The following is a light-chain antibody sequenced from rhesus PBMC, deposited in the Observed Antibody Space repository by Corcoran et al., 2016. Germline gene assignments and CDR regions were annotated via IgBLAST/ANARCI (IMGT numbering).Light chain of an antibody. J-gene: IGKJ1*01. V-gene: IGKV1S16*01. CDR2: SAS. CDR3: QQHKSFPVA. Sequence: DIQMTQSPSSLSASVGDTVTITCRASQVISNYLAWYQQQPGKAPKPLIYSASSLESGAPSRFSGSGSGTDFTLTISSLQPDDFAIYYCQQHKSFPVAFGQGTKVEIK. CDR1: QVISNY.